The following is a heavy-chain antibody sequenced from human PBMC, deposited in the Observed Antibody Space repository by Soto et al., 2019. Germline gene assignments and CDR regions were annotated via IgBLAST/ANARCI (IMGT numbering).Heavy chain of an antibody. CDR3: ARGSKGSSWYAYWFDP. CDR2: MNPNSGNT. J-gene: IGHJ5*02. CDR1: GYTFTSYD. Sequence: QVQLMQSGAEVKKPGASVKVSCRASGYTFTSYDINWVRQATGQGLEWMGWMNPNSGNTGYAQKFQGRVTMTRNTSISTAYMELSSLRSEDTAVYYCARGSKGSSWYAYWFDPWGQGTLVTVSS. D-gene: IGHD6-13*01. V-gene: IGHV1-8*01.